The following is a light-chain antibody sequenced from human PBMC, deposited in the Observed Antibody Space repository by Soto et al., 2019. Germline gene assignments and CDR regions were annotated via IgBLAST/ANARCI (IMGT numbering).Light chain of an antibody. CDR1: SSNIGAGFH. Sequence: QSVLTQPPSVSGAPGQRVTISCTGSSSNIGAGFHVHWYQQLPTTAPKLLISGNNNRPSGVPDRFSASKSGTSASLAITGLQAEDEADYYCQAYDSRLSGVVFGGGTKLTVL. CDR2: GNN. CDR3: QAYDSRLSGVV. J-gene: IGLJ2*01. V-gene: IGLV1-40*01.